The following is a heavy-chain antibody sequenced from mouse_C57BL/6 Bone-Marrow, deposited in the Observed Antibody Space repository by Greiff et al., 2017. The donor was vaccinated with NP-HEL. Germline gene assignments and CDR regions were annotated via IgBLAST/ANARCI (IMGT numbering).Heavy chain of an antibody. Sequence: VQLQQSGAELARPGASVKLSCKASGYTFTSYGISWVKQRTGQGLEWIGEIYPRSGNTYYNEKFKGKATLTADKSSSTAYMELRSLTSEDSAVYFCAQRGYGSGKAYWGQGTLVTVSA. CDR2: IYPRSGNT. D-gene: IGHD1-1*01. J-gene: IGHJ3*01. CDR3: AQRGYGSGKAY. CDR1: GYTFTSYG. V-gene: IGHV1-81*01.